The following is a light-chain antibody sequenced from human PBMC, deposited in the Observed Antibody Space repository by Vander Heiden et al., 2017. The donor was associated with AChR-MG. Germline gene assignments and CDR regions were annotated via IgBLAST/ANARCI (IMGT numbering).Light chain of an antibody. V-gene: IGKV1-33*01. CDR3: QQYANLPLT. CDR1: QDISSY. J-gene: IGKJ4*01. CDR2: DLS. Sequence: DIQMTQSPSSLSASVGDRVTITRQASQDISSYLNWYQQKPGKAPKLLIYDLSSLEAGVPSRFSGRGSGTDFTFTISSLQPEDIATYYCQQYANLPLTFGGGTKVEIK.